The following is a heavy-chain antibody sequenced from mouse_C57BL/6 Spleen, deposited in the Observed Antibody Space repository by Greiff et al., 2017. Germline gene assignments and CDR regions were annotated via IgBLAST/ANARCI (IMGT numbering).Heavy chain of an antibody. D-gene: IGHD4-1*01. V-gene: IGHV1-22*01. J-gene: IGHJ3*01. CDR2: INPNNGGT. CDR3: ASLGRGFAY. Sequence: DVKLVESGPELVKPGASVKMSCKASGYTFTDYNMHWVKQSHGKSLEWIGYINPNNGGTSYNQKFKGKATLTVNKSSSTAYMELRSLTSEDSAVYYCASLGRGFAYWGQGTLVTVSA. CDR1: GYTFTDYN.